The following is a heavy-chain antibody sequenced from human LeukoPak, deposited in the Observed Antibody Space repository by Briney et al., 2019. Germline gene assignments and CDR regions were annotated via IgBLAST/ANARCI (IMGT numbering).Heavy chain of an antibody. V-gene: IGHV1-8*02. Sequence: ASVKVSCKASGYTFTSYGISWVRQAPGQGLEWMGWMNPNSGNTGYAQKFQGRVTMTRNTSISAAYMELSSLRSEDTAVYYCARGAGGELLPGAFDIWGQGTMVTVSS. CDR1: GYTFTSYG. CDR3: ARGAGGELLPGAFDI. J-gene: IGHJ3*02. D-gene: IGHD1-26*01. CDR2: MNPNSGNT.